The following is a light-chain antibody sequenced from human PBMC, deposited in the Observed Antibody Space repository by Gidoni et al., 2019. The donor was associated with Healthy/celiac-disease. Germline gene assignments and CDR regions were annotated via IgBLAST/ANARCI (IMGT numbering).Light chain of an antibody. Sequence: QSVLTPPPSVSGAPGPRFTISCTGSSSNIGAGYDVHWYQQLPGTAPKLLIYGNSNRPSGVPDRFSGSKSGTSASLAITGLQAEDEADYYCQSYDSSLSAVVFGGGTKLTVL. CDR3: QSYDSSLSAVV. CDR2: GNS. CDR1: SSNIGAGYD. V-gene: IGLV1-40*01. J-gene: IGLJ2*01.